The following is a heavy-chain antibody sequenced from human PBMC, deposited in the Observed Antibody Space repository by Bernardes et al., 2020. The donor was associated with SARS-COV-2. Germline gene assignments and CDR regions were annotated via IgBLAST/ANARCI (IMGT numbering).Heavy chain of an antibody. CDR3: ARRADFDGDNWAGTHLSWFDP. J-gene: IGHJ5*02. CDR1: GDSINRSGYH. CDR2: MSYTGTT. V-gene: IGHV4-39*02. D-gene: IGHD2-21*01. Sequence: SETLSLTCTVSGDSINRSGYHWGWLRQPPGKGLEWIGSMSYTGTTHYNLSLKSRVTISVDTSKSHFSLKLSSVTAADTAVYYCARRADFDGDNWAGTHLSWFDPWGQGILVTVSS.